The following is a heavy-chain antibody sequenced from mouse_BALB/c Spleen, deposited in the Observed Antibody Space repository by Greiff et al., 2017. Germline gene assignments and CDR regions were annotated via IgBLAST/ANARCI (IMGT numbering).Heavy chain of an antibody. Sequence: QVQLKQPGAELVKPGASVKMSCKASGYTFTSYNMHWVKQTPGQGLEWIGAIYPGNGDTSYNQKFKGKATLTADKSSSTAYMQLSSLTSEDSAVYYCARETYGNYGYFDVWGAGTTVTVSS. CDR1: GYTFTSYN. V-gene: IGHV1-12*01. CDR2: IYPGNGDT. CDR3: ARETYGNYGYFDV. J-gene: IGHJ1*01. D-gene: IGHD2-1*01.